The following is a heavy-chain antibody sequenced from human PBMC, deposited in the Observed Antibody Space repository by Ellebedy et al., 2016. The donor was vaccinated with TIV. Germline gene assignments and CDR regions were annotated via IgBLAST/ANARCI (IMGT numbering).Heavy chain of an antibody. Sequence: SQTLSLTCAVYGGSLSGYYWSWIRQPPGKGLEWIGEINQSGRTNYNPSLDKGRVTISVDTSKNQFSLRLSSVTVADTAVYYCAEGRSGWYYFDYWGQGTPVTVSS. CDR2: INQSGRT. J-gene: IGHJ4*02. D-gene: IGHD6-19*01. CDR3: AEGRSGWYYFDY. CDR1: GGSLSGYY. V-gene: IGHV4-34*01.